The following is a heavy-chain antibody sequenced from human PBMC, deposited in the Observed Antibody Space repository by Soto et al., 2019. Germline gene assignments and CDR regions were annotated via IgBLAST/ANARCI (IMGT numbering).Heavy chain of an antibody. CDR2: ISWTSGSI. J-gene: IGHJ4*02. V-gene: IGHV3-9*01. CDR3: AKGISLWGATVDY. D-gene: IGHD5-12*01. Sequence: EVQLVESGGGLVQPGRSLRLSCAASGFTFDDYAMHWVRQAPGKGLEWVSGISWTSGSIGYADSVKGRFTISRDNAKNSLYLQMNSLRAEDTALYYCAKGISLWGATVDYWGQGTLVTVSS. CDR1: GFTFDDYA.